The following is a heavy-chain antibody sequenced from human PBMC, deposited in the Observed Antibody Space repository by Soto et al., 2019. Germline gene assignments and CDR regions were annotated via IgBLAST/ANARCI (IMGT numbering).Heavy chain of an antibody. J-gene: IGHJ4*02. CDR2: IYYTGNT. CDR1: GGSIRSGCTDCY. D-gene: IGHD1-1*01. CDR3: ASGHDAYKVRY. V-gene: IGHV4-31*03. Sequence: QVQLQESGPGLVKPSQTLSLTCTVSGGSIRSGCTDCYWTWIRQLPGKGLEWIGYIYYTGNTYYNPSVKSRPTISIDTSENQFPLKLTSVTAADTAVYFCASGHDAYKVRYWGQGTLVTVSS.